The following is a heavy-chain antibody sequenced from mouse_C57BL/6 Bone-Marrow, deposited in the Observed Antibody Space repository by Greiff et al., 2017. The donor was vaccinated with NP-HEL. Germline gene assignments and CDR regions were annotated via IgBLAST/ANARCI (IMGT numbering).Heavy chain of an antibody. V-gene: IGHV5-17*01. CDR1: GFTFSDYG. CDR3: ARRYRGLYYYAMDY. J-gene: IGHJ4*01. CDR2: ISSGSSTI. Sequence: VESGGGLVKPGGSLKLSCAASGFTFSDYGMHWVRQAPEKGLEWVAYISSGSSTIYSADTVKGRFTISRDNAKNTLFLQITSLRSEDTAMYYCARRYRGLYYYAMDYWGQGTSVTVSS. D-gene: IGHD2-12*01.